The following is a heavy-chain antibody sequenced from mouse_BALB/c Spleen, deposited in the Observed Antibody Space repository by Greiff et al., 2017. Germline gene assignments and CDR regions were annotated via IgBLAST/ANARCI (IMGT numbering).Heavy chain of an antibody. Sequence: EVQRVESGGGLVKPGGSLKLSCAASGFTFSSYAMSWVRQSPEKRLEWVAEISSGGSYTYYPDTVTGRFTISRDNAKNTLYLEMSSLRSEDTAMYYCAREGKFAYWGQGTLVTVSA. J-gene: IGHJ3*01. CDR1: GFTFSSYA. CDR3: AREGKFAY. CDR2: ISSGGSYT. V-gene: IGHV5-9-4*01.